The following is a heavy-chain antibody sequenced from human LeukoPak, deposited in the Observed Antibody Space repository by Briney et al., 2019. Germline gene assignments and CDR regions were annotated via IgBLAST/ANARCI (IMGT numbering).Heavy chain of an antibody. V-gene: IGHV3-33*01. CDR3: ARDSIYDGAFDI. CDR1: GFTFSSYG. CDR2: IWYDGSNK. Sequence: PGGSLRLSCAASGFTFSSYGMHWVRQAPGKGLEWVAVIWYDGSNKYYADSVKGRFTISRDNSKNTLYLQMNSLRADDTAVYYCARDSIYDGAFDIWGQGTMVTVSS. D-gene: IGHD3-16*01. J-gene: IGHJ3*02.